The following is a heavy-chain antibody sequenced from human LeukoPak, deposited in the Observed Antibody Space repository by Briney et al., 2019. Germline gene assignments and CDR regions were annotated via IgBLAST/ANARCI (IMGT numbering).Heavy chain of an antibody. J-gene: IGHJ4*02. CDR2: IYHSGST. D-gene: IGHD3-10*01. CDR3: ARVSMVRGTFDY. CDR1: GYSISSGYY. Sequence: SETLSLTCAVSGYSISSGYYWGWIRQPPGKGLEWIGSIYHSGSTYYNPSLKSRVTISVDTSKNQFSLKLSSVTAADTAVYYCARVSMVRGTFDYWGQGTLVTVSS. V-gene: IGHV4-38-2*01.